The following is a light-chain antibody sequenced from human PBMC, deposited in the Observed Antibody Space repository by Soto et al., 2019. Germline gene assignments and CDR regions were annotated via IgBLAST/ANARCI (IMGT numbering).Light chain of an antibody. Sequence: DIQMTQSPSSLSASVGDRVTITCRASQSISIYLNWYQQKPGKAPKLLIYAASSLQSGAPSRFSGCGSGTDFTLTISSLQPEDFATYYCQQSYSTPLTFGGGTKVEIK. V-gene: IGKV1-39*01. CDR3: QQSYSTPLT. J-gene: IGKJ4*01. CDR1: QSISIY. CDR2: AAS.